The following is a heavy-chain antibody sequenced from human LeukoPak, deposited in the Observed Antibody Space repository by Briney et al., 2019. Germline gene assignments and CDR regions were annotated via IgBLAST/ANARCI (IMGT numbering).Heavy chain of an antibody. Sequence: GGSLRLSCAASGFTVSSNYMSWVRQAPGKGLEWVSVIYSGGSTYYADSVKGRSTISRDNSKNTLYLQMNSLRAEDTAVYYCVGSSAQYYFDYWGQGTLVTVSS. V-gene: IGHV3-66*01. CDR2: IYSGGST. J-gene: IGHJ4*02. CDR3: VGSSAQYYFDY. D-gene: IGHD6-13*01. CDR1: GFTVSSNY.